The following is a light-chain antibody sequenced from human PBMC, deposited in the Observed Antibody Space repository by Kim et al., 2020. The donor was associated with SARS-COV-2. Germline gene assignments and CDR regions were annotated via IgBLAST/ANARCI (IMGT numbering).Light chain of an antibody. Sequence: SITVSCTGTSSDGGGYNYVSWYQQHPGKAPKRMIYDVSNRPSGVSNRFSGSKSGNTASLTISGLQAEDEADYYCSSYTSSSTLEVFGTGTKVTVL. CDR2: DVS. J-gene: IGLJ1*01. V-gene: IGLV2-14*03. CDR3: SSYTSSSTLEV. CDR1: SSDGGGYNY.